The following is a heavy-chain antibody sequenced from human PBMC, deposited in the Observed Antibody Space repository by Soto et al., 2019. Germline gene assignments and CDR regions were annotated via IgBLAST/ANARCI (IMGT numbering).Heavy chain of an antibody. D-gene: IGHD1-26*01. J-gene: IGHJ3*01. CDR3: VKDRRSRNGVWDPFDV. V-gene: IGHV3-23*01. Sequence: GGSLRLSCAASGFTFSSYWMSWVRQAPGKGLEWVSSIGGGGDDTYYADYVKGRLTISRDNFKNTLNLQMDSLRGEDTAIYYCVKDRRSRNGVWDPFDVWGQGTAVTVSS. CDR1: GFTFSSYW. CDR2: IGGGGDDT.